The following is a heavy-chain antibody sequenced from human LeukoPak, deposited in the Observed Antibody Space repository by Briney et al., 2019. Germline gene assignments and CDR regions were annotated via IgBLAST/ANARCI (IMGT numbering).Heavy chain of an antibody. CDR3: ARCSDFYYFDY. CDR2: IYHSGNT. V-gene: IGHV4-38-2*01. CDR1: GYSISSGTF. D-gene: IGHD3/OR15-3a*01. J-gene: IGHJ4*02. Sequence: SETLSLTCAVSGYSISSGTFGGWIRQPPGKGLEWIGSIYHSGNTYYKPSLKSRVTISVDTSKNQFSLKLSSVTAADTAVYYCARCSDFYYFDYWGQGTLVTVSS.